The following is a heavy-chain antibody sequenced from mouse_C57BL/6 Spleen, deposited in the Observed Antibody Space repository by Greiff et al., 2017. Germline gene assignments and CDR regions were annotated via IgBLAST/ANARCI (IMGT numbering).Heavy chain of an antibody. CDR2: IWSGGST. J-gene: IGHJ2*01. CDR3: ARTGFDY. V-gene: IGHV2-2*01. D-gene: IGHD4-1*01. CDR1: GFSLTSYG. Sequence: QVQLKESGPGLVQPSQSLSITCTVSGFSLTSYGVHWVRQSPGKCLEWLGVIWSGGSTDYNAAFISRLSISKDNSKSQVFFKMNSLQADDTAIDYCARTGFDYWGQGTTLTVSS.